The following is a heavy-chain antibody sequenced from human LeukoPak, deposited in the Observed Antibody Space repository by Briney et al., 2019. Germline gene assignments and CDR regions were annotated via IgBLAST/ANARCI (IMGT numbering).Heavy chain of an antibody. V-gene: IGHV4-39*07. CDR1: GDSISSASYY. CDR2: IYYSGST. D-gene: IGHD6-19*01. Sequence: PSETLSLTCTVSGDSISSASYYWGWIRQPPGKGLEWIGSIYYSGSTYYNPSLKSRVTISVDTSKNQFSLKLSSVTAADTAVYYCARAVYSSGWWGYWGQGTLVTVSS. J-gene: IGHJ4*02. CDR3: ARAVYSSGWWGY.